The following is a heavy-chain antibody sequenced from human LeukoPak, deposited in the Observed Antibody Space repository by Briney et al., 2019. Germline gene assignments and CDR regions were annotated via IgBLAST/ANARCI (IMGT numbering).Heavy chain of an antibody. CDR1: GFPFSVYG. J-gene: IGHJ4*02. D-gene: IGHD3-16*01. V-gene: IGHV3-33*01. Sequence: GRSLRLSCAASGFPFSVYGMHWVRQAPGKGLEWVAVIGHDGSFKESADAVKGRFTISRDNPKNTLYLHMSSLRAEDTAVYYCARDLGRGSYVDYWARDPWSPSPQ. CDR2: IGHDGSFK. CDR3: ARDLGRGSYVDY.